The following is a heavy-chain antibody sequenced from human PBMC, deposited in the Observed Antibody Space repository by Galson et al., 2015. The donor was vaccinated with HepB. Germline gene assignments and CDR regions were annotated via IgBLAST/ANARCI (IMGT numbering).Heavy chain of an antibody. V-gene: IGHV1-24*01. J-gene: IGHJ3*02. Sequence: SVKVSCKVSGYTLTELSMHWVRQAPGKGLEWMGGFDPEDGETIYAQKFQGRVTMTEDTSTDTAYMELSSLRSEDTAVYYCATDHTTMVRGVTGAFDIWGQGTMVTVSS. D-gene: IGHD3-10*01. CDR3: ATDHTTMVRGVTGAFDI. CDR1: GYTLTELS. CDR2: FDPEDGET.